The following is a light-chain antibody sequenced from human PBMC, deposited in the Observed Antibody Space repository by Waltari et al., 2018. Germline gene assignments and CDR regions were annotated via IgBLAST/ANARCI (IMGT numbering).Light chain of an antibody. CDR3: QQYYSTPWT. CDR1: QSVLYSSNNKNY. J-gene: IGKJ1*01. CDR2: WAS. V-gene: IGKV4-1*01. Sequence: DIVMTQSPDSLAVSLGGRATINCKSSQSVLYSSNNKNYLAWYQQKPGQSPKLLIYWASTRESGVADRFSGSGSGTDFTLTISSLQAEDVAVYYCQQYYSTPWTFGQGTKVEIK.